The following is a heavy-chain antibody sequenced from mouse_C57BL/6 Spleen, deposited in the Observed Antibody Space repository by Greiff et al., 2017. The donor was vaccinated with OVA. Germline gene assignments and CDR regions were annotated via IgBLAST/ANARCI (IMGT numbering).Heavy chain of an antibody. V-gene: IGHV1-82*01. Sequence: VQLQQSGPELVKPGASVKISCKASGYAFSSSWMNWVKQRPGKGLEWIGRIYPGDGDTNYNGKFKGKATLTADKSSSTAYMQLSSLTSEDSAVYFCARASGYYYGSSYGYFDYWGQGTTLTVSS. D-gene: IGHD1-1*01. J-gene: IGHJ2*01. CDR2: IYPGDGDT. CDR1: GYAFSSSW. CDR3: ARASGYYYGSSYGYFDY.